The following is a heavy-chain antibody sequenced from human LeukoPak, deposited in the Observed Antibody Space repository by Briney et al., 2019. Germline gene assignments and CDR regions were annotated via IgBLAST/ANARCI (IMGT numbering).Heavy chain of an antibody. J-gene: IGHJ4*02. CDR3: AARPGEVAVPFDY. Sequence: GPLRLSCAASGLTFSTHAMTWVRQAPGKGLEWVSLISGGGDITFYGDSVKGRFTISRDNSKNTLYLQMHSVRAEDTAVYYCAARPGEVAVPFDYWGQGSLVTVSS. V-gene: IGHV3-23*01. CDR1: GLTFSTHA. CDR2: ISGGGDIT. D-gene: IGHD2-21*01.